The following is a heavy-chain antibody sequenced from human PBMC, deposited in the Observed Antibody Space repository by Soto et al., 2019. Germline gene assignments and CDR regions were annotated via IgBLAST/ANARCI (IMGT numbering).Heavy chain of an antibody. Sequence: SETLSLTCAVYGGSFSGYYWSWIRQPPGKGLEWIGEINHSGSTNYNPSLKSRVTISVDTSKNQFSLKLSSATAADTAVYYCARDSSRNWFDPWGQGTLVTVSS. CDR3: ARDSSRNWFDP. D-gene: IGHD6-13*01. V-gene: IGHV4-34*01. CDR2: INHSGST. J-gene: IGHJ5*02. CDR1: GGSFSGYY.